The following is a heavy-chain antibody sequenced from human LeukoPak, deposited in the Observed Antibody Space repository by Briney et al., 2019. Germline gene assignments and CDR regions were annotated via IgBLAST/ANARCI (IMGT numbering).Heavy chain of an antibody. CDR2: ISGSGGST. CDR1: GFTFSSYA. J-gene: IGHJ4*02. V-gene: IGHV3-23*01. CDR3: AKAVSGSYSFDY. D-gene: IGHD1-26*01. Sequence: PGGSLRLSCAASGFTFSSYAMSWVRQAPGKGLEWVSGISGSGGSTYYADSAKGRFTISRDDSKNTLYLQMNSLRGEDTAVYYCAKAVSGSYSFDYWGQGTLVTVSS.